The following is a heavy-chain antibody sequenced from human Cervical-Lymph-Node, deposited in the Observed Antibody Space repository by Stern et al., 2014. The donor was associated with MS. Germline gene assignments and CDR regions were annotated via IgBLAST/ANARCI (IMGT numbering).Heavy chain of an antibody. CDR3: ARQRYFDY. CDR1: GYTFTSYW. V-gene: IGHV5-51*01. CDR2: IFPGGSDI. J-gene: IGHJ4*02. Sequence: EDQLVESGPEVKRPGESLKISCQASGYTFTSYWNGWVRQMPGKGLEWIAIIFPGGSDIRYSPSFQGQVPISADKSSSTAYLQWNNLKASDTAIYYCARQRYFDYWGQGTLVTVSS.